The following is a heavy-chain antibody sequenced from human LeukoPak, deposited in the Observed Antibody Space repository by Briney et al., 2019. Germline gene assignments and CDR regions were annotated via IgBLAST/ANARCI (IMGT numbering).Heavy chain of an antibody. CDR2: IYHSGCT. D-gene: IGHD3-10*01. CDR1: GGSISSGGYS. V-gene: IGHV4-30-2*01. CDR3: ARVNYYGSGSSGGPDY. J-gene: IGHJ4*02. Sequence: LSLTCAVSGGSISSGGYSWSWIRQPPGKGLEWIGYIYHSGCTYYNPSLKSRVTISVDRSKNQFSLKLSSVTAADTAVYYCARVNYYGSGSSGGPDYWGQGTLVTVSS.